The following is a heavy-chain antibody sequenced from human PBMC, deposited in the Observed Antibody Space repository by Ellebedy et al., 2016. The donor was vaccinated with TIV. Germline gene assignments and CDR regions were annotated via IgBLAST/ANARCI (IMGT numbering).Heavy chain of an antibody. CDR3: AREVRADCYYDMDV. J-gene: IGHJ6*02. CDR2: ISAYNGNT. V-gene: IGHV1-18*01. CDR1: GYTFTSYG. Sequence: AASVKVSCKASGYTFTSYGISWVRQAPGQGLEWTGWISAYNGNTNYAQKLQGRVTMTTDTSTSTAYMELRSLRSDDTAVYYCAREVRADCYYDMDVWGQGTTVTVSS.